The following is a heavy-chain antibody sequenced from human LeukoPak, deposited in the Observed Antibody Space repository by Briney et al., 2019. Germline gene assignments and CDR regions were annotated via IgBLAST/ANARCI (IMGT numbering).Heavy chain of an antibody. V-gene: IGHV4-59*01. CDR3: ATPIFGVAPDV. J-gene: IGHJ6*04. Sequence: SETLSLTCTVSGASISSYCWNWIRQPPGKGLEWIGYIYYSGSTNYNPSLKSRVTISLDTSKNQFSLRLSSVTAADTAVYYCATPIFGVAPDVWGKGTTVTVSS. D-gene: IGHD3-3*01. CDR1: GASISSYC. CDR2: IYYSGST.